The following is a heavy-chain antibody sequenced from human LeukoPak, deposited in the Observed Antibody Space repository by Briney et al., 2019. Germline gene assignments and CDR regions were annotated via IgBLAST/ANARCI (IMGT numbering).Heavy chain of an antibody. J-gene: IGHJ3*02. Sequence: GGSLRLSCAASGFTFSSYSMNWVRQAPGKGLEWVGRIKNKNDGATTDYAAPVKGRFTISRDDSNNTLYLQVNSLETEDTAMYYCATSPLRWSLTFDIWGRGTMVTVSS. D-gene: IGHD4-23*01. CDR3: ATSPLRWSLTFDI. CDR2: IKNKNDGATT. V-gene: IGHV3-15*01. CDR1: GFTFSSYS.